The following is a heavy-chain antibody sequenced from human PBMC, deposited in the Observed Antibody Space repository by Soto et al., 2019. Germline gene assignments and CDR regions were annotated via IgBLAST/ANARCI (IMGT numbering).Heavy chain of an antibody. CDR3: ARRYRGYCSGGSCYQENYYYGMDV. CDR2: IIPIFGTA. J-gene: IGHJ6*02. D-gene: IGHD2-15*01. V-gene: IGHV1-69*13. CDR1: GGTFSSYA. Sequence: GASVKVSCKASGGTFSSYAISWVRQAPGQGLEWMGGIIPIFGTANYAQKFQGRVTITADESTSTAYMELSSLRSEDTAVYYCARRYRGYCSGGSCYQENYYYGMDVWGQGTTVTVSS.